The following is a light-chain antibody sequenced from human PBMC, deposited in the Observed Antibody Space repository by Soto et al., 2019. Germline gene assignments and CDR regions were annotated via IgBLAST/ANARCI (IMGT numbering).Light chain of an antibody. CDR3: QQYNSYFRT. V-gene: IGKV2-28*01. CDR2: LGF. Sequence: DIVMTQSPLSLPVTPGEPASISCKSSQSLLHSNGYNYLDWFLQKPGQSPQLLIYLGFKRASGVPDRFSGSGSGTEFTLTISSMQPDDFATYYCQQYNSYFRTFGQGTKVDI. CDR1: QSLLHSNGYNY. J-gene: IGKJ1*01.